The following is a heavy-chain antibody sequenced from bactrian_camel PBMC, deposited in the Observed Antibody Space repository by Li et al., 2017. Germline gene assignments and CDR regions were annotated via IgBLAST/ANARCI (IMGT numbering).Heavy chain of an antibody. D-gene: IGHD3*01. J-gene: IGHJ6*01. CDR3: AADRSPRACTYCRGKDCSGLGW. Sequence: QLVESGGGLVQPGGSLRLSCAASGFTFSSYWMYWVRQAPGKGLEWVSTIISNGGSTYYADSMKGRFTISRDNAKNTVYLQMNSLKLEDTAMYYCAADRSPRACTYCRGKDCSGLGWWGQGTQVTVS. V-gene: IGHV3S25*01. CDR1: GFTFSSYW. CDR2: IISNGGST.